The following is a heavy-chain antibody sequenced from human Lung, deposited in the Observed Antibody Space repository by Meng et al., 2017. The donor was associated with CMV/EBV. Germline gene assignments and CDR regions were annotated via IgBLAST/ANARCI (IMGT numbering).Heavy chain of an antibody. D-gene: IGHD2-8*01. J-gene: IGHJ5*02. CDR3: ARDVMGWFDP. CDR2: INSGGTTT. Sequence: VEWGERGGGLVQPGESLRLSCVASGFSFSSYWMHWVRQSPGKGLVWVARINSGGTTTTYADSVKGRFTISRDNAKNTLYLQMNSLRGEDTAVYYCARDVMGWFDPWGQGALVTVSS. CDR1: GFSFSSYW. V-gene: IGHV3-74*01.